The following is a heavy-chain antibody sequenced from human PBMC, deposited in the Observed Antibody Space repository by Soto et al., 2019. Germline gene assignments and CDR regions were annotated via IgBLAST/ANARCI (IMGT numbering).Heavy chain of an antibody. CDR2: ISYDGSNK. J-gene: IGHJ4*02. D-gene: IGHD2-8*01. Sequence: GGSLTLYCAACGFTFDSYAMHWVRQAPGKGLEWVAVISYDGSNKYYADSVKGRFTISRDNSKNTLYLQMNSLRAEDTAVYYCARESPLYGSFDYSGQGT. V-gene: IGHV3-30-3*01. CDR3: ARESPLYGSFDY. CDR1: GFTFDSYA.